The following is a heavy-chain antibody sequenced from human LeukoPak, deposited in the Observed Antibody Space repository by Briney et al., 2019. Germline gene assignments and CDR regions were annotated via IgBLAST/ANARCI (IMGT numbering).Heavy chain of an antibody. D-gene: IGHD3-3*01. Sequence: ASVKVSCKASGGTFCSYAISWVRQAPGQGLEWMGGMIPMFGTANYAQSFQGRVTITADESTSTAYMELSSLRSEDTAVYYCTRGGRLMLRFLECLVQWGQGSLVTVSS. J-gene: IGHJ4*02. V-gene: IGHV1-69*13. CDR1: GGTFCSYA. CDR2: MIPMFGTA. CDR3: TRGGRLMLRFLECLVQ.